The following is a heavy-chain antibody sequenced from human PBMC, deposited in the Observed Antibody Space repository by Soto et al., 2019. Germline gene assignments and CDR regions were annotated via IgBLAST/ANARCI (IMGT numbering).Heavy chain of an antibody. Sequence: SSETLSLTCTVSGDSISSGDYYWSWIRQPPGKGLEWIGCIYYSGNTYYNPSLKRRFSISVDTSKNQFSLQLSSVTAADTAVYCCARSVTPWGQGTLVTVSS. V-gene: IGHV4-30-4*01. J-gene: IGHJ5*02. CDR2: IYYSGNT. CDR1: GDSISSGDYY. CDR3: ARSVTP. D-gene: IGHD3-10*01.